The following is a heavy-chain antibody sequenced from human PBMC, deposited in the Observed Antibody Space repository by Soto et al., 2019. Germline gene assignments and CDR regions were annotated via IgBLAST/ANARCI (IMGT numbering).Heavy chain of an antibody. D-gene: IGHD3-22*01. J-gene: IGHJ5*01. Sequence: LSLTCTVSGGSISGDYYWNWIRQAPGKGLEWIGYVYHTGSTYHNPSLKSRGSISVDTSNNQFSLKLSSVTAADTAVYFCAREPYDITGNRIDSLGQGSPVTVSS. V-gene: IGHV4-30-4*01. CDR1: GGSISGDYY. CDR3: AREPYDITGNRIDS. CDR2: VYHTGST.